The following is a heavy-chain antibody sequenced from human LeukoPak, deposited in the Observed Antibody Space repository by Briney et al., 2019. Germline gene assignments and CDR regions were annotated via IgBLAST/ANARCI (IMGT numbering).Heavy chain of an antibody. D-gene: IGHD4-23*01. CDR2: IYPGDSDT. CDR3: ARHTNDYGGYGDY. CDR1: GYRFTSYW. Sequence: GESLKISCKGSGYRFTSYWIGWVRQMPGKGLEWMGIIYPGDSDTRYSTSFQGQVTISANKSISAAYLQWNSLKASDTAMYYCARHTNDYGGYGDYWGQGTLVTVSS. J-gene: IGHJ4*02. V-gene: IGHV5-51*01.